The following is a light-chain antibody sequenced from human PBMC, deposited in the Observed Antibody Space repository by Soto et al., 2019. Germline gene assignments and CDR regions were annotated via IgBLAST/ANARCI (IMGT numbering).Light chain of an antibody. J-gene: IGLJ1*01. CDR1: SSDVGGYNY. Sequence: QAVVTQPASVSGSPGQSITISCTGTSSDVGGYNYVSWYQQHPGKAPKLMIYEVSNRPSGVSNRFSGSKSGNTASLTISGLQAEDEADYYCSSYTSRSTRDYVFGSGTKLTVL. V-gene: IGLV2-14*01. CDR3: SSYTSRSTRDYV. CDR2: EVS.